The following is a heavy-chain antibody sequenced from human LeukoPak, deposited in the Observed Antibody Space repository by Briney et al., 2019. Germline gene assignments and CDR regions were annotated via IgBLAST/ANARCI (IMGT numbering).Heavy chain of an antibody. CDR3: AREMGGYPFDY. D-gene: IGHD5-12*01. Sequence: GGSLRLSCAASGFTFSSYGMHWVRQAPGKGLEWVSYISSSGITIYYADSVKGRFTISRDNAKNSLYLQMNSLRAEDTAVYYCAREMGGYPFDYWGQGTLVTVSS. V-gene: IGHV3-48*04. CDR2: ISSSGITI. J-gene: IGHJ4*02. CDR1: GFTFSSYG.